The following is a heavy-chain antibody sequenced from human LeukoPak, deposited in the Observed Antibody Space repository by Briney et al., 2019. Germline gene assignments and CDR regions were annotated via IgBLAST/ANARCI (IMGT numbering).Heavy chain of an antibody. CDR1: GGSFSGYY. CDR3: ARVIGSVIDY. CDR2: INHSGST. D-gene: IGHD4-17*01. V-gene: IGHV4-34*01. J-gene: IGHJ4*02. Sequence: PSETLSLTCAVYGGSFSGYYWSWIRQPPGKGLEWIGEINHSGSTNYNPSLKSRVTISVDTSKNQFPLKLSSVTAADTAVYYCARVIGSVIDYWGQGTLVTVSS.